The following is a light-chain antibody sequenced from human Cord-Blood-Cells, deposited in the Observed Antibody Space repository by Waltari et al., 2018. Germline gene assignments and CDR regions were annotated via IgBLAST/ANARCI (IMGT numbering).Light chain of an antibody. J-gene: IGKJ4*01. Sequence: IVLTPSTGTLSLSPGERATLSCRASKSVSSSYLAWYKQKPGQAPKLLISGASSRATGIPDRFSGSGSGTDFTLTISRLEPEDFAVYYCQQYGSSPPLTFGGGTKVEIK. V-gene: IGKV3-20*01. CDR3: QQYGSSPPLT. CDR2: GAS. CDR1: KSVSSSY.